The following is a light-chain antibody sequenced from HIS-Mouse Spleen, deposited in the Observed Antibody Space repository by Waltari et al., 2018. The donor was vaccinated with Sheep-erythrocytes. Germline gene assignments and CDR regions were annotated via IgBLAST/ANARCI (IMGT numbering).Light chain of an antibody. V-gene: IGLV2-23*01. CDR1: SRAVGRSNL. CDR3: CSYAGSSTPWV. J-gene: IGLJ3*02. CDR2: EGS. Sequence: QSALTQPASVSGSPGQSITISCSGPSRAVGRSNLFPWYQQHPGKAPKLMIYEGSKRPSGVSNRFSGSKSGNTASLTISGLQAEDEADYYCCSYAGSSTPWVFGGGTKLTVL.